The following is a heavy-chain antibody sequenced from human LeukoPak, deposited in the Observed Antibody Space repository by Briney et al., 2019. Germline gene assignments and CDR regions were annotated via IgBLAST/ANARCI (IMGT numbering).Heavy chain of an antibody. J-gene: IGHJ4*02. Sequence: GGSLRLSCAASGFRFSEYWMSWVRQAPGKGLEWVASTQPDGRKQYYVDSVRGRFTISRDNAKNSLYLQMSSLRAADTAVYYCLRHHAYWGQGTLVTVSS. CDR3: LRHHAY. V-gene: IGHV3-7*01. CDR1: GFRFSEYW. CDR2: TQPDGRKQ.